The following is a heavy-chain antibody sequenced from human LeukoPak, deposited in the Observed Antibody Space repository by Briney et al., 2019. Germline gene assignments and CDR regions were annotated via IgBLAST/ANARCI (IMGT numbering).Heavy chain of an antibody. CDR2: ISGYNGNT. CDR3: ARVRVITLGGVIVDDY. Sequence: ASVKVSCKASGYTFTSYGISWVRQAPGQGLEWMGWISGYNGNTNYAQKLQDRVTMTTDTSTSTAYMELRSLRSDDTAVYYCARVRVITLGGVIVDDYWGQGTLVTVSS. CDR1: GYTFTSYG. J-gene: IGHJ4*02. D-gene: IGHD3-16*02. V-gene: IGHV1-18*01.